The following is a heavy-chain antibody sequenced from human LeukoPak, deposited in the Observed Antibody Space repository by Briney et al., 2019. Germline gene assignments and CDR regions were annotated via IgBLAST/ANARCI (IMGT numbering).Heavy chain of an antibody. V-gene: IGHV1-69*01. Sequence: GSSVKVSCKASGGTFSSYAISWVRQAPGQGLEWMGGIIPIFGTANYAQKFQGRVTITADESTSTAYMELSSLRSEDTAVYYCASFSSGWYKVDYWGQGTLVTVSS. CDR2: IIPIFGTA. CDR3: ASFSSGWYKVDY. D-gene: IGHD6-19*01. J-gene: IGHJ4*02. CDR1: GGTFSSYA.